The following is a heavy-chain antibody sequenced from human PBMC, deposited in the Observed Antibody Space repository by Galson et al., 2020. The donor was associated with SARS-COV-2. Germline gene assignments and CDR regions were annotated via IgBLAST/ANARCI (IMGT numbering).Heavy chain of an antibody. CDR1: GGSISSYY. D-gene: IGHD3-10*01. V-gene: IGHV4-59*13. CDR2: IYYSGST. CDR3: ARAQHYGSGSHFDY. J-gene: IGHJ4*02. Sequence: SETLSLTCNVPGGSISSYYWSWIRQPPGKGLEWIGYIYYSGSTNYNPSLKSRVTISVDTSKNQFSLKLSSVTAADTAVYYCARAQHYGSGSHFDYWGQGTLVTVSS.